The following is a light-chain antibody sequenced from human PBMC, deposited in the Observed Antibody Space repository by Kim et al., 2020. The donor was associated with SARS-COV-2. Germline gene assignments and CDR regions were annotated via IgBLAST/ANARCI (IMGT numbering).Light chain of an antibody. V-gene: IGLV10-54*01. Sequence: LTQPPSVSKGLGQTATLTCTGNSDNVGNQGAAWLQQHQGHPPKLLSYRDNNRPSGISERLSASRSGNTASLTVTGLQPEDEADYYCSAWDDSLRAWIFGGGTQLTVL. CDR2: RDN. CDR3: SAWDDSLRAWI. J-gene: IGLJ2*01. CDR1: SDNVGNQG.